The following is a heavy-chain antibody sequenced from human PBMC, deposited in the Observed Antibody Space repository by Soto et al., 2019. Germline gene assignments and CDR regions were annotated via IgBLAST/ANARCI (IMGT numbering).Heavy chain of an antibody. J-gene: IGHJ6*02. CDR1: GFTFSSYS. CDR2: ISSSSSTI. Sequence: GWSLRLSCAASGFTFSSYSMNWVRQAPGKGLEWVSYISSSSSTIYYADSVKGRFTISRDNAKNSLYLQMNSLRDEDTAVYYCARDNSHSSGYYYVATYYGMDVWGQGTTVNVS. V-gene: IGHV3-48*02. CDR3: ARDNSHSSGYYYVATYYGMDV. D-gene: IGHD3-22*01.